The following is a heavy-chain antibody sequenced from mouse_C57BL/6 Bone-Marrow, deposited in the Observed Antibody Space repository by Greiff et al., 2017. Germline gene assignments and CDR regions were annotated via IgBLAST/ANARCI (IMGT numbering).Heavy chain of an antibody. V-gene: IGHV10-1*01. Sequence: VQLKESGGGLVQPKGSLKLSCAASGFSFNTYAMNWVRQAPGKGLEWVARIRSKSNNYATYYADSVKDRFTISRDDSESMLYLQMNNLKTEDTAMYYCVRGIYAMDYWGQGTSVTVSS. CDR1: GFSFNTYA. J-gene: IGHJ4*01. CDR2: IRSKSNNYAT. CDR3: VRGIYAMDY.